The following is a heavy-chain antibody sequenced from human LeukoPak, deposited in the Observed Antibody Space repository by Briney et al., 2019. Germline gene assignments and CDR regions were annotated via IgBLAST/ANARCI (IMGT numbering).Heavy chain of an antibody. Sequence: GGSLRLSCAASGFTFSSYLMSWVRQAPGKGLEWVANIKQDGSEKYYVDSVKGRFTISRDSSKNTLYLQMNSLRAEDTALYYCARDLTGTGDYWGQGTLVTVSS. J-gene: IGHJ4*02. CDR2: IKQDGSEK. V-gene: IGHV3-7*01. CDR1: GFTFSSYL. D-gene: IGHD1-20*01. CDR3: ARDLTGTGDY.